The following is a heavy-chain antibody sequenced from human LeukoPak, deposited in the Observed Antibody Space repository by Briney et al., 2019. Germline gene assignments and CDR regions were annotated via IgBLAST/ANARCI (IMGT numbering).Heavy chain of an antibody. D-gene: IGHD3-3*01. V-gene: IGHV3-21*04. CDR2: ISSSSSYI. CDR1: GFTFSCYS. CDR3: AKGPTIFGVIIIKEYYYGMDV. Sequence: GGSLRLSCAASGFTFSCYSMNWVRQAPGKGLEWVSSISSSSSYIYYADSVKGRFTISRDNAKNSLYLQMKSLRADDTALYKCAKGPTIFGVIIIKEYYYGMDVWGQGTTVSVSS. J-gene: IGHJ6*02.